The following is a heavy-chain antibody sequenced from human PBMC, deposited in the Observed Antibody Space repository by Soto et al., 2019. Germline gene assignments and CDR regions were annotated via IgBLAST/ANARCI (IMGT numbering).Heavy chain of an antibody. J-gene: IGHJ3*02. Sequence: QLVESGGGLVQPGGSLRLSCEASGFSFTNDWMTWVRQAPGKGPEWVANIKGDGSKTSYLDSVRGRLTVSRDNAKGSLDLQMNSLRAEDTALYYCTIDVSPVSSDLYFDAFDIWGQGTMVTVSS. V-gene: IGHV3-7*05. CDR1: GFSFTNDW. D-gene: IGHD2-8*01. CDR2: IKGDGSKT. CDR3: TIDVSPVSSDLYFDAFDI.